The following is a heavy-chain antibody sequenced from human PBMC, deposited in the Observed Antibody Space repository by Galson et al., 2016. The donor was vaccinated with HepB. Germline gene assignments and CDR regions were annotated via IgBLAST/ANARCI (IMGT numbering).Heavy chain of an antibody. J-gene: IGHJ5*02. V-gene: IGHV2-5*02. D-gene: IGHD3-22*01. CDR1: GFSLRTSGAA. Sequence: PALVKPTQTLTLTCTFSGFSLRTSGAAVGWIRQPPGKAPEWLALTYGDDDERYSPSLSSRPTITKDISKNQVFLTVTNLDPADTATYYCAHRGRPHHYDSSGDYFAPWGQGILVTVSS. CDR2: TYGDDDE. CDR3: AHRGRPHHYDSSGDYFAP.